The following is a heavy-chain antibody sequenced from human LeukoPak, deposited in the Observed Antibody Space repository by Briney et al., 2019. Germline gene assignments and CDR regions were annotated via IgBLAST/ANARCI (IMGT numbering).Heavy chain of an antibody. D-gene: IGHD6-19*01. CDR2: ISSSSNYI. V-gene: IGHV3-21*01. J-gene: IGHJ4*02. CDR1: GFTFSGYS. Sequence: GGSLRLSCAASGFTFSGYSMNWVRQAPGKGLEWVSSISSSSNYIHYADSVKGRFTISRDNAKNSLYLQMNSLRAEDTAVYYCATEFLGAVAETGDYWGQGTLVTVSS. CDR3: ATEFLGAVAETGDY.